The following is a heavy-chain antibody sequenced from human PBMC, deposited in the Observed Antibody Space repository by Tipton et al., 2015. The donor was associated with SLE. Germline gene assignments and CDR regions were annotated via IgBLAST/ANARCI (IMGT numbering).Heavy chain of an antibody. Sequence: SLRLSCVVSGFTFSRYWMSWVRQAPGKGLEWMGIIYPADSDTKYSPSFQGQVTISADKSISTAYLQWSSLKASDTAMYYCARHGPFDIWGQGTMVTVSS. V-gene: IGHV5-51*01. CDR1: GFTFSRYW. CDR2: IYPADSDT. CDR3: ARHGPFDI. J-gene: IGHJ3*02.